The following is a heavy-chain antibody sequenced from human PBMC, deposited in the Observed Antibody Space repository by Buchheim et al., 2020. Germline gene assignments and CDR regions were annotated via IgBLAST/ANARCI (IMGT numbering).Heavy chain of an antibody. J-gene: IGHJ4*02. CDR3: ARDFFCSSTSCYYY. V-gene: IGHV3-66*01. CDR2: IYSGGST. D-gene: IGHD2-2*01. CDR1: GFTVSSNY. Sequence: EVQLVESGGGLVQPGGSLRLSCAASGFTVSSNYMSWVRQAPGKGLEWVSVIYSGGSTYYADSVKGRFTIPRDNSKNTLYLQMNSLRPEDTAVYYCARDFFCSSTSCYYYWGQGTL.